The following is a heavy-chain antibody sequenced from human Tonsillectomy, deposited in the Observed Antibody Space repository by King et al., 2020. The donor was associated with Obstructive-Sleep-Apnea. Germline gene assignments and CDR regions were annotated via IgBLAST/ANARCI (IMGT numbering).Heavy chain of an antibody. Sequence: VQLVESGGGLVKPGGSLRLSCAASGFTFSDYYMSRIRQAPGKGLEWVSYISSSSSYTNYADSVKGRFTISRDNAKNSLYLQMNSLRAEDTAVYYCARGPRIAVAGKDAFDIWGQGTMVTVSS. V-gene: IGHV3-11*06. CDR3: ARGPRIAVAGKDAFDI. J-gene: IGHJ3*02. CDR1: GFTFSDYY. D-gene: IGHD6-19*01. CDR2: ISSSSSYT.